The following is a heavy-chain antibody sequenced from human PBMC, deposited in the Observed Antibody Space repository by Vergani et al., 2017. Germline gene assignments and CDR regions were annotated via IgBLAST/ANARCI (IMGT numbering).Heavy chain of an antibody. Sequence: QVQVVQSGAEVKKSGASVKVSCKTSGYTFSNYYMHWVRQAPGQGLEWMGIINPSGGHTNYAQKFQGRVTMTRDTSTSTFYMELSSLRSEDTAIYYCARGDYGILTGYRYWGQGTLVTVS. J-gene: IGHJ4*02. CDR3: ARGDYGILTGYRY. CDR1: GYTFSNYY. D-gene: IGHD3-9*01. CDR2: INPSGGHT. V-gene: IGHV1-46*03.